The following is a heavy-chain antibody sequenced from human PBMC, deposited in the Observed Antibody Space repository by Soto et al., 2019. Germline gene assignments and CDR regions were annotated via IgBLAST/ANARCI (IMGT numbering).Heavy chain of an antibody. Sequence: QITLKESGPTLVKPTQTLTLTCTFSGFSLSTSGVGVGWIRQPPGKALEWLALIYWDDDKRYRLSLKSRLTITKDTSKNQVVLTMTNMDPVDTATYYCAHFLFDVWSDNGGHNWFDPWGQGTLVTVSS. CDR2: IYWDDDK. J-gene: IGHJ5*02. CDR3: AHFLFDVWSDNGGHNWFDP. V-gene: IGHV2-5*02. D-gene: IGHD3-3*01. CDR1: GFSLSTSGVG.